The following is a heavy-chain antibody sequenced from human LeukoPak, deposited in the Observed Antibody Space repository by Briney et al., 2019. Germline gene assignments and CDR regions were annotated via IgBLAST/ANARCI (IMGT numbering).Heavy chain of an antibody. CDR2: IKQDGSEE. D-gene: IGHD6-13*01. J-gene: IGHJ3*02. V-gene: IGHV3-7*01. CDR1: GFTFSTFW. Sequence: QTGGSLRLSCAASGFTFSTFWMTWVRQAPGKGLEWVANIKQDGSEEYYVDSVKGRFTISRDNAKNSLYLQMNSLRAEDMAVYYCARGAGSSSWRDAFDIWGQGTMVTVSS. CDR3: ARGAGSSSWRDAFDI.